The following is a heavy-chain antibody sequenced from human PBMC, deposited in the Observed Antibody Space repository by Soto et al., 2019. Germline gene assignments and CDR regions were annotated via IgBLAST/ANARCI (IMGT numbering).Heavy chain of an antibody. CDR2: TRNKANSYTT. CDR3: ARLIDTDGFDP. Sequence: GGSLRLSCAASGFTFSDHYMDWVRQAPGKGLEWVGRTRNKANSYTTEYAASVKGRFTISRDDSKNSLYLQMNSLKTEDTAVYYCARLIDTDGFDPWGQGTLVTVSS. CDR1: GFTFSDHY. D-gene: IGHD2-21*01. J-gene: IGHJ5*02. V-gene: IGHV3-72*01.